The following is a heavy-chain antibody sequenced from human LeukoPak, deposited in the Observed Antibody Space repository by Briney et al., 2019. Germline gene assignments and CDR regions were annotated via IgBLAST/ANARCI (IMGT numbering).Heavy chain of an antibody. D-gene: IGHD1-1*01. CDR2: ISGSGGST. J-gene: IGHJ4*02. CDR3: AREVLGTASAFDY. Sequence: GGSLRLSCAASGFTFSSYAMSWVRQAPGKGLEWVSAISGSGGSTYYADSVKGRFTISRDNSKNTLYLQMNSLRAEGAAVYYCAREVLGTASAFDYWGQGTLVTVSS. CDR1: GFTFSSYA. V-gene: IGHV3-23*01.